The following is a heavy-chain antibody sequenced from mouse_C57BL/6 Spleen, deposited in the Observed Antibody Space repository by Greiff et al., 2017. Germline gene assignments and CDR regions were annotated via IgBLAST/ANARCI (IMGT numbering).Heavy chain of an antibody. CDR3: VRRSNCDYFDY. CDR1: GFSFNTYA. V-gene: IGHV10-1*01. CDR2: IRSKSNNYAT. Sequence: EVQLVESGGGLVQPKGSLKLSCAASGFSFNTYAMNWVRQATGKGLEWVARIRSKSNNYATYYADSVKDRFTISRDDSESMLYLQMNNLKTEDTAMYYCVRRSNCDYFDYWGQGTTLTGAS. J-gene: IGHJ2*01. D-gene: IGHD4-1*01.